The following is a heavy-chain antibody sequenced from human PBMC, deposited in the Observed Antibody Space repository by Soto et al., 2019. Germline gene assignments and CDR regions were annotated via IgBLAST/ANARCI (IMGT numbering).Heavy chain of an antibody. CDR3: ATDFGNSYGFYNYINV. D-gene: IGHD5-18*01. CDR1: GFTFRYSG. J-gene: IGHJ4*02. V-gene: IGHV3-30*03. Sequence: PGGSLRLSFAASGFTFRYSGIHWVRQAPGKGLEWVALISYDGSYKYYADSVRGRFTISRDNSENTLYLLMNGLRAEDTAVYYCATDFGNSYGFYNYINVWGQGTLVTVSS. CDR2: ISYDGSYK.